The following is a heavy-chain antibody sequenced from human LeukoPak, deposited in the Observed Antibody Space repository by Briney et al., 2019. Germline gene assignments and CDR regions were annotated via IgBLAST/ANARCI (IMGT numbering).Heavy chain of an antibody. CDR1: GFTFSSYG. Sequence: GGSLRLSCAASGFTFSSYGMHWVRQAPGKGLEWVAVISYDGSNKYYADSVKGRFTISRDNSKNTLYLQMNSLRAEDTAVYYCANDHRAVAGMDYFDYWGQGTLVTVSS. CDR3: ANDHRAVAGMDYFDY. V-gene: IGHV3-30*18. CDR2: ISYDGSNK. J-gene: IGHJ4*02. D-gene: IGHD6-19*01.